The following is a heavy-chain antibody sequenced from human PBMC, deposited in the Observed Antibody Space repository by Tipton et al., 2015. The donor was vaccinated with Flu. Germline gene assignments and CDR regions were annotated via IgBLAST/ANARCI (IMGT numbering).Heavy chain of an antibody. CDR2: INHSGST. CDR1: GGSFSGYH. Sequence: TLSLTCAVYGGSFSGYHWSWIRQPPGKGLEWIGEINHSGSTNYNPSLKSRVTISVDTSKNQFSLKLSSVTAADTAVYYCARLSERRNIVGGCDYWGQGTLVTVSS. D-gene: IGHD1-26*01. CDR3: ARLSERRNIVGGCDY. J-gene: IGHJ4*02. V-gene: IGHV4-34*01.